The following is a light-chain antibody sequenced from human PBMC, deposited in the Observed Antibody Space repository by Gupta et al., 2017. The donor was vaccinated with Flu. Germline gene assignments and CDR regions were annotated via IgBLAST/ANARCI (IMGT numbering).Light chain of an antibody. CDR3: QGWDSRSDYV. V-gene: IGLV3-21*03. J-gene: IGLJ1*01. CDR1: NLGSKS. Sequence: SSVLTQPPSVSVAPGKTAISACGGNNLGSKSVHWYQHKPDQAPVLVVCDGTDRPAGIPERFSGSISGNTATLTISRVEAGEEADYCCQGWDSRSDYVFGAGTKVTVL. CDR2: DGT.